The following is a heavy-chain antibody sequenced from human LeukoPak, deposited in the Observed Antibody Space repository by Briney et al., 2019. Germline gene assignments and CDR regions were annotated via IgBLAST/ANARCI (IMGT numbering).Heavy chain of an antibody. J-gene: IGHJ3*02. Sequence: PGGSLRLSCAASGFTFSDYYMSWIRQAPGKGLEWVSYISSSGSTIYYADSVKGRFTISRDNSKNTLYLQMNSLRAEDTAVYYCAGNPIAVAGADAFDIWGQGTMVTVSS. CDR3: AGNPIAVAGADAFDI. D-gene: IGHD6-19*01. V-gene: IGHV3-11*04. CDR2: ISSSGSTI. CDR1: GFTFSDYY.